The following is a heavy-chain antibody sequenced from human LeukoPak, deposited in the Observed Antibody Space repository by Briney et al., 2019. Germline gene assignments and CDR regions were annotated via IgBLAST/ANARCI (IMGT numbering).Heavy chain of an antibody. Sequence: GGSLRLSCAASGFTFSDYWVHWVRQAPGKGLVWVSNIKGDGSSTGYADSVKGRFTISRDSAKSTLYLQMNSLRAEDTALYYCVLISSPGNWGQGTLVTVSS. CDR3: VLISSPGN. D-gene: IGHD3-3*02. J-gene: IGHJ4*02. CDR2: IKGDGSST. CDR1: GFTFSDYW. V-gene: IGHV3-74*01.